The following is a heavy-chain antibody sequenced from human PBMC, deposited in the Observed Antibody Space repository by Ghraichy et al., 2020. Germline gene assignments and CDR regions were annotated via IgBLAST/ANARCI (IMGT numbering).Heavy chain of an antibody. CDR3: ARDTYYYDSGAWEDVFDI. CDR1: WLHQYLL. V-gene: IGHV4-59*01. Sequence: SETLVPHLHCLWWLHQYLLLELDPAAPREGTGVDWAYLYSGSTNYNPSLKSRVTISVDTSKNQFSLKLTSVTAADTAVYYCARDTYYYDSGAWEDVFDIWGQGTMVTVSS. D-gene: IGHD3-22*01. CDR2: LYSGST. J-gene: IGHJ3*02.